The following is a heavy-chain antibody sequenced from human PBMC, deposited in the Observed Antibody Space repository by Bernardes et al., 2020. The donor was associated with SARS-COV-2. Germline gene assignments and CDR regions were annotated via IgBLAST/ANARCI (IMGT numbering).Heavy chain of an antibody. CDR3: AMRDWLHSYYYYGLDV. CDR1: GFTFSTSE. J-gene: IGHJ6*02. D-gene: IGHD3-9*01. V-gene: IGHV3-48*03. Sequence: GGSLRLSCAGSGFTFSTSEMNWVRQAPGKGLAWVSYISGGGSTIYYADSVKGRFTISRDNAKNSLYLQMNSLRAEDTAIYYCAMRDWLHSYYYYGLDVWGQGTLVTVSS. CDR2: ISGGGSTI.